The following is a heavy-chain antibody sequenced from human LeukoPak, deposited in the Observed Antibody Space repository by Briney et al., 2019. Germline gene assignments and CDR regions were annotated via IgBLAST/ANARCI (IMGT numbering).Heavy chain of an antibody. CDR1: GGSISSYY. D-gene: IGHD2-2*02. V-gene: IGHV4-59*01. CDR2: IYYSGST. J-gene: IGHJ3*02. Sequence: SETLSLTCTVSGGSISSYYWSWIRQPPGKGLEWIGYIYYSGSTNYNPSLKSRVTISVDTSKNQFSLKLSSVTAADTAVYYCARKLGYCSSTSCYTPSRLHAFDIWGQGTMVTVSS. CDR3: ARKLGYCSSTSCYTPSRLHAFDI.